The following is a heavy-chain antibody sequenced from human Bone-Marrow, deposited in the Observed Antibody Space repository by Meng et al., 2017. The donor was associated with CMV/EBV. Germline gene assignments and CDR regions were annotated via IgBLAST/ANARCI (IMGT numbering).Heavy chain of an antibody. J-gene: IGHJ4*02. CDR3: AKDILGGQLVSGVFDY. CDR1: GFTFSSYA. CDR2: ISGSGGST. D-gene: IGHD6-6*01. V-gene: IGHV3-23*01. Sequence: GESLKISCAASGFTFSSYAMSWVRQAPGKGLEWVSAISGSGGSTYYADSVKGRFTIFRDNSKNTLYLQMNSLRAEDTAVYYCAKDILGGQLVSGVFDYWGQGTLVTVSS.